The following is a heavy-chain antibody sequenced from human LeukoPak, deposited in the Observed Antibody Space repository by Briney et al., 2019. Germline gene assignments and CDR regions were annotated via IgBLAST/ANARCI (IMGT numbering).Heavy chain of an antibody. CDR3: ARGDTMVQGVIVRYYYYYMDV. CDR2: MNPNSGNT. CDR1: GYTFTSYD. V-gene: IGHV1-8*01. J-gene: IGHJ6*03. D-gene: IGHD3-10*01. Sequence: ASVKVSCKASGYTFTSYDINWVRQATGQGLEWMGWMNPNSGNTGYAQKFQGRVTMTRNTSISTAYMELSSLRSEDTAVYYCARGDTMVQGVIVRYYYYYMDVWGKGTRVTVSS.